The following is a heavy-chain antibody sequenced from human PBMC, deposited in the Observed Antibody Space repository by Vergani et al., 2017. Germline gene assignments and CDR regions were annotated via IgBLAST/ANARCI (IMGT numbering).Heavy chain of an antibody. J-gene: IGHJ6*02. Sequence: QVQLVQSGAEVKKPGASVKVSCKASGYTFTGYYMNWVRQAPGQGLEWVGWINPNSGGPNYAQKVQGRVTMTRDTSISTAYMELSRLRSDDTAVYYCARDRLGPSSGTTQPYGMDVWGQGTTVTVSS. CDR2: INPNSGGP. CDR1: GYTFTGYY. V-gene: IGHV1-2*02. CDR3: ARDRLGPSSGTTQPYGMDV. D-gene: IGHD3-10*01.